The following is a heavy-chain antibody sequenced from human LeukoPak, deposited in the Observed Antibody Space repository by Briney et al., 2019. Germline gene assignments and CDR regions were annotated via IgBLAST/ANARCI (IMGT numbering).Heavy chain of an antibody. CDR1: GGSFSGYY. V-gene: IGHV4-34*01. D-gene: IGHD3-3*01. Sequence: PSETLSLTCAVYGGSFSGYYWSWIRQPPGKGLEWIGEINHSGSTNYNPSLKSRVTISVDTSKNQFSPKLSSVTAADTAVYYCARAWIFGVVINDYYYMDVWGKGTTVTVSS. J-gene: IGHJ6*03. CDR3: ARAWIFGVVINDYYYMDV. CDR2: INHSGST.